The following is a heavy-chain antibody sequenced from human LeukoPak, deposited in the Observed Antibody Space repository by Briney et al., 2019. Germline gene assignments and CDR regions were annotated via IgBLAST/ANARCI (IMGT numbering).Heavy chain of an antibody. D-gene: IGHD3-10*01. CDR3: TTDPGTGVRGY. V-gene: IGHV3-15*01. J-gene: IGHJ4*02. CDR2: IKSKGNGGTI. CDR1: GFTFPNAW. Sequence: PGGSLRLSCAASGFTFPNAWVNWVRQAPGKGLEWVGHIKSKGNGGTIDYAAPVKGRFTISGDDSKNTAYLQMNSLEIEDTAVYFCTTDPGTGVRGYWGQGTLVTVSS.